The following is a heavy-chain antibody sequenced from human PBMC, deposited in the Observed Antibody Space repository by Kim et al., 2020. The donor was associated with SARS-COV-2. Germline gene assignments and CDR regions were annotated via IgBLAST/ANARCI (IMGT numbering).Heavy chain of an antibody. CDR3: ARDSIAAALFDY. J-gene: IGHJ4*02. D-gene: IGHD6-13*01. V-gene: IGHV1-69*04. Sequence: NYAQKFQGRVTITADKSTSTAYMELSSLRSEDTAVYYCARDSIAAALFDYWGQGTLVTVSS.